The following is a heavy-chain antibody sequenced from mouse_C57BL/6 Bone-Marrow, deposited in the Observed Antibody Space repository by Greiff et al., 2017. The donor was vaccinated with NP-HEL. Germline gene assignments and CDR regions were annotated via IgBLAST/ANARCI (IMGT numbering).Heavy chain of an antibody. D-gene: IGHD2-2*01. Sequence: EVKLVESGGDLVKPGGSLKLSCAASGFTFSSYGMSWVRQTPDKRLEWVATLSSGGSYTYYPDSVKGRFTISRDNAKNTLYLQMSSLKSEDTAMYYCARHGGYERYFDYWGQGTTLTVSS. CDR1: GFTFSSYG. V-gene: IGHV5-6*01. CDR3: ARHGGYERYFDY. CDR2: LSSGGSYT. J-gene: IGHJ2*01.